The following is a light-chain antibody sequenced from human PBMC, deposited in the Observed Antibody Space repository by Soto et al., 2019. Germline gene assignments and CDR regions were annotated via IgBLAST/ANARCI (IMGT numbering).Light chain of an antibody. CDR2: WAS. CDR3: QQYYTTPWT. Sequence: IEITQTPASMSVSLGAVSTIYCKYSPSVLYSSNNKNYLAWYQQKPGQPPKALIYWASTRESGVPDRFSGSGSGTDFTLTISSLQAEDVAVYYCQQYYTTPWTFGQGTKVEIK. CDR1: PSVLYSSNNKNY. J-gene: IGKJ1*01. V-gene: IGKV4-1*01.